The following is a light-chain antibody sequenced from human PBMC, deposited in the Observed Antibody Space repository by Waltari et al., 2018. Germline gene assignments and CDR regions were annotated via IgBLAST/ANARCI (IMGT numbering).Light chain of an antibody. J-gene: IGKJ1*01. V-gene: IGKV3-20*01. CDR1: QSVSSSY. CDR3: QQYGSSPRT. Sequence: EIVLTQSPGTLSLSPGERATLPCRASQSVSSSYLAWYQQKPGQAPRLLIYGASSRATGIPDRFSGSGSGTEFTLTISRLEPEDFAVYYCQQYGSSPRTFGQGTKVEIK. CDR2: GAS.